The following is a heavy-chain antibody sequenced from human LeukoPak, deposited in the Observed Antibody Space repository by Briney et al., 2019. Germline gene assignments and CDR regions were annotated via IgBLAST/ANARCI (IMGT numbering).Heavy chain of an antibody. CDR2: IYYSGST. Sequence: SETLSLTCTVSGGSISSYYWSWIRQPPGKGLEWIGYIYYSGSTNFNPSLKSRVTISVDTSKNQFSLKLSSVTAADTAVYYCARGETAMVTSYFDYWGQGTLVTVSS. CDR3: ARGETAMVTSYFDY. CDR1: GGSISSYY. J-gene: IGHJ4*02. V-gene: IGHV4-59*01. D-gene: IGHD5-18*01.